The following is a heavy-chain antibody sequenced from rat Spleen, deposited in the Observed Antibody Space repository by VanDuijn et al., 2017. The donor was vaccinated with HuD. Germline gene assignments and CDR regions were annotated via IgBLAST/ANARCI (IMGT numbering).Heavy chain of an antibody. J-gene: IGHJ2*01. CDR2: ISNDGGNA. CDR3: ARRPGDFDY. Sequence: EVQLVESGGGSVQPGRSMKLSCAASGINFSNYYMAWVRQAPTKGLEWVASISNDGGNAYYRDSVKGRFTISRDNAKSTLYLQMDSLRSEDTATYYCARRPGDFDYWGQGVMVTVSS. CDR1: GINFSNYY. V-gene: IGHV5-25*01. D-gene: IGHD1-4*01.